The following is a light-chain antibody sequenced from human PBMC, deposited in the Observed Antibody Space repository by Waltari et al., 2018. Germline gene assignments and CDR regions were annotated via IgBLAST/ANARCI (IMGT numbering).Light chain of an antibody. CDR2: DVF. V-gene: IGLV2-11*01. CDR1: GSDVGDFNS. Sequence: QSALTQPRSVSGSPGQSVTISCAGAGSDVGDFNSVSWYQQHPGQAPKLIIFDVFKRPSGVPDPFSGSKSGTSASLTVSGLQAEDEADYYCCSYAGIWVFGGGTKLTVL. J-gene: IGLJ3*02. CDR3: CSYAGIWV.